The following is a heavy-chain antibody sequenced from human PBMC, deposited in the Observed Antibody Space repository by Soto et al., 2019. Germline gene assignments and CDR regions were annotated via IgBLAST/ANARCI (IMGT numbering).Heavy chain of an antibody. J-gene: IGHJ5*02. CDR2: IYYSGST. Sequence: QVQLQESGPGLVKPSETLSLTCTVSGGSISSYYWSWIRQPPGKGLEWIGYIYYSGSTNYNPSLKSRGHLSVSTSQHQFSLELGPVAAADTALYYRASKAPFSSWSHFCPRGQGTLVTVSS. D-gene: IGHD6-13*01. CDR3: ASKAPFSSWSHFCP. CDR1: GGSISSYY. V-gene: IGHV4-59*01.